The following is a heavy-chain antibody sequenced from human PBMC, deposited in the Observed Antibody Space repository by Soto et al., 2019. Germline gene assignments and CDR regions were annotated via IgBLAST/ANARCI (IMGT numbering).Heavy chain of an antibody. Sequence: PSETLSLTCTISGGSITNYYWSWIRQPPGKGLEWIGYVYYSGSTKYNPSLESRVTISADTSKNQFSLRVTSVTAADTAVYYCAKYRRSDAGGYTLDFWGQGILVTVSS. J-gene: IGHJ4*02. CDR2: VYYSGST. V-gene: IGHV4-59*01. CDR3: AKYRRSDAGGYTLDF. CDR1: GGSITNYY. D-gene: IGHD5-12*01.